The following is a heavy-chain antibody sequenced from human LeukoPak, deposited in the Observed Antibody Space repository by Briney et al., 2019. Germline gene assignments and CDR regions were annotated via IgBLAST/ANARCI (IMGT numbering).Heavy chain of an antibody. Sequence: SETLSLTCTVSGGSISSYYWSWIRQPPGKGLEWIGYIYTSGSTNYNPSLKSRVTISVDTSKNQFSLRLSSVTAADTAVYYCARLVGYQLLPNWFDPWGQGTLVTVSS. V-gene: IGHV4-4*09. D-gene: IGHD2-2*01. CDR1: GGSISSYY. CDR3: ARLVGYQLLPNWFDP. J-gene: IGHJ5*02. CDR2: IYTSGST.